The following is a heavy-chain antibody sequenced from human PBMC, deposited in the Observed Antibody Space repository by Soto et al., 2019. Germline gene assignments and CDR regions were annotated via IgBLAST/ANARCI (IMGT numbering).Heavy chain of an antibody. D-gene: IGHD2-15*01. J-gene: IGHJ4*01. Sequence: PTLVNHTHTLTLTCTFSGFSLSTNGVGVAWIRQPPGKALELLALIYWDDDRRYSPSLKSRLTITKDTPKNQVVLRMTKMDPVDKATYYCAHIDCSGGICFFLSSEYWGSGTMVT. CDR1: GFSLSTNGVG. CDR2: IYWDDDR. V-gene: IGHV2-5*02. CDR3: AHIDCSGGICFFLSSEY.